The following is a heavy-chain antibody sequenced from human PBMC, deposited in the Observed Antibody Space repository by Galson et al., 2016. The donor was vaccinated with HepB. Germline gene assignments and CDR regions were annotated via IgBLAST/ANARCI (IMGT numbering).Heavy chain of an antibody. Sequence: SLRLSCAASGFTFSSYAMNWVRQAPGKGLEWVAAVSGSAAGTEYGITTDYADSVKGRFTISRDDSKKRLYLEMNSLRGEDTVVYYCARDLYYCDSDPYHYEDYHYHGMDVWGQGTTVTVSS. CDR2: VSGSAAGTEYGITT. D-gene: IGHD3-22*01. J-gene: IGHJ6*02. CDR3: ARDLYYCDSDPYHYEDYHYHGMDV. V-gene: IGHV3-23*01. CDR1: GFTFSSYA.